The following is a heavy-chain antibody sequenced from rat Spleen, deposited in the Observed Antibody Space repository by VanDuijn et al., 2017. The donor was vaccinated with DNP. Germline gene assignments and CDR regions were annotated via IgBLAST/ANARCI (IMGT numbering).Heavy chain of an antibody. CDR1: GYPITSNY. D-gene: IGHD1-2*01. J-gene: IGHJ2*01. V-gene: IGHV3-1*01. CDR3: ARSVYYYSGYIPFDY. CDR2: ISYSGIT. Sequence: EVQFQESGPGLVKSSQSLSLTCSVTGYPITSNYWGWIRKFPGNEMEWMAYISYSGITGYNPSLKSRISITRDTSKNQFFLQLNSVTTEDTATYYCARSVYYYSGYIPFDYWGQGVMVTVSS.